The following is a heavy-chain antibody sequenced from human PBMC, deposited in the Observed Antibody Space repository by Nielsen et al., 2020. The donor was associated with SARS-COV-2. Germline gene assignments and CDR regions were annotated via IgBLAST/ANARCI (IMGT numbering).Heavy chain of an antibody. J-gene: IGHJ4*02. D-gene: IGHD6-13*01. V-gene: IGHV3-33*01. Sequence: GESLKIFCAASGFTFSSYGMHWVRQAPGKGLEWVAVIWYDGSNKYYADSVKGRFTISRDNSKNTLYLQMNSLRAEDTAVYYCARGTAAGDYWGQGTLVTVSS. CDR2: IWYDGSNK. CDR1: GFTFSSYG. CDR3: ARGTAAGDY.